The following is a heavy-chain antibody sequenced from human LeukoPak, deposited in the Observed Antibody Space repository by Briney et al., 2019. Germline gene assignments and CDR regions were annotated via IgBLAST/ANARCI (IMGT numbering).Heavy chain of an antibody. D-gene: IGHD6-19*01. CDR2: IYHSGST. J-gene: IGHJ4*02. CDR1: GYSISSGYY. CDR3: AREIDRYSSGCRIDY. V-gene: IGHV4-38-2*02. Sequence: SETLSLTCTVSGYSISSGYYWGWIRQPPGKGLEWFGSIYHSGSTYYNPSLKSRVTISVDTSKNQFSLKLSSVTAADTAVYYCAREIDRYSSGCRIDYWGQGTLVTVSS.